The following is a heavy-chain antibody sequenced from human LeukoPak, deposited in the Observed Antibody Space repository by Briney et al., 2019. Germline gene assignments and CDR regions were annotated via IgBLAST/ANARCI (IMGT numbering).Heavy chain of an antibody. J-gene: IGHJ4*02. D-gene: IGHD3-3*01. CDR1: GGSISSSSYY. CDR3: AREEDDFWSGYPDY. Sequence: PETLSLTCTVSGGSISSSSYYWGWIRQPPGKGLEWIGSIYYSGSTYYNPSLKSRVTISVDTSKNQFSLKLSSVTAADTAVYYCAREEDDFWSGYPDYWGQGTLVTVSS. CDR2: IYYSGST. V-gene: IGHV4-39*07.